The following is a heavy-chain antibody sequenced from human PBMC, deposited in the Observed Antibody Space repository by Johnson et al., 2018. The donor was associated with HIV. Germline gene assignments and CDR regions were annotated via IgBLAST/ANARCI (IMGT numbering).Heavy chain of an antibody. CDR1: GFSFRAYD. J-gene: IGHJ3*02. CDR3: AKDAFDI. CDR2: ISWNSGSI. V-gene: IGHV3-9*01. Sequence: VQLVESGGGLVQTGRSLRLPCAASGFSFRAYDMHWVRQAPGKGLEWVSVISWNSGSIVYADSVMGRFTISRDNAKNSLYLRMNSLRAEDTALYYCAKDAFDIWGQGSMVTVAS.